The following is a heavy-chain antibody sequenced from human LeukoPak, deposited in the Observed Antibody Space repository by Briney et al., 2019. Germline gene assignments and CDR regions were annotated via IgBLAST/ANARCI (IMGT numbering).Heavy chain of an antibody. D-gene: IGHD3-10*01. CDR1: GYTFTSYY. CDR3: ARDRYGSGSLNWFDP. Sequence: ASVKVSCKASGYTFTSYYMHWVRQAPGQGLEWMGLINPSGGSTSYAQKFQGRVTMTRDTSTSTVYMELSSLRSEDTAVYYCARDRYGSGSLNWFDPWGQGTLVTVSS. CDR2: INPSGGST. V-gene: IGHV1-46*01. J-gene: IGHJ5*02.